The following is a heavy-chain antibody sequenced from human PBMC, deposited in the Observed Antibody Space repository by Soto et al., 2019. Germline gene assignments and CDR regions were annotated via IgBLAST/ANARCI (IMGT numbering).Heavy chain of an antibody. Sequence: GGSLRLSCAASGFTFSSYGMHWVRQAPGKGLEWVAVIWYDGSNKYYADSVKGRFTISRDNSKNTLYLQMNSLRAEDTAVYYCARDAFPGYCTNGVCYTLDYWGQGTLVTVSS. CDR2: IWYDGSNK. J-gene: IGHJ4*02. D-gene: IGHD2-8*01. CDR1: GFTFSSYG. CDR3: ARDAFPGYCTNGVCYTLDY. V-gene: IGHV3-33*01.